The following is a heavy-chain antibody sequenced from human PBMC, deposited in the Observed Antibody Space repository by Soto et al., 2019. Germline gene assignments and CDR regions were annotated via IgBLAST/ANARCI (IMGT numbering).Heavy chain of an antibody. Sequence: PSETLSLTCTVSGGSISSSSYYWGWIRQPPGKGLEWIGSIYYSGSTYHNPSLKSRVTISVDTSKNQFSLKLSSVTAADTAVYYCARVSWGYYYYMDVWGKGTTVTVSS. V-gene: IGHV4-39*01. CDR2: IYYSGST. D-gene: IGHD3-16*01. J-gene: IGHJ6*03. CDR1: GGSISSSSYY. CDR3: ARVSWGYYYYMDV.